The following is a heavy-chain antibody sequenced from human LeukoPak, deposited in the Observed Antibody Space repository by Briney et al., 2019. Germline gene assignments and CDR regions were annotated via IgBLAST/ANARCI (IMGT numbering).Heavy chain of an antibody. CDR3: ARARDGYFDY. CDR2: ISYDGSNK. V-gene: IGHV3-30*04. Sequence: GGSLRLSCAASGFTFSSYAMHWVRQAPGKGLEWVAVISYDGSNKYYADSVKGRFTISRDNSKNTLYPQMNSLRAEDTAVYYCARARDGYFDYWGQGTLVTVSS. J-gene: IGHJ4*02. CDR1: GFTFSSYA. D-gene: IGHD5-24*01.